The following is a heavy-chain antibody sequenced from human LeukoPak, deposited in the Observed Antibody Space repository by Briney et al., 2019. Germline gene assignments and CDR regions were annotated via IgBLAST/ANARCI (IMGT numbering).Heavy chain of an antibody. Sequence: GGSLRLSCAASGFTFSSNGMNWVRQAPGKGLEWVSYISATGGTIYYADSVKGRFTISRDNSKNTLYLQMNSLRAEDTATYYCAARPTSEAVAPSDFWGQGTLVTVSP. D-gene: IGHD6-19*01. CDR1: GFTFSSNG. CDR2: ISATGGTI. CDR3: AARPTSEAVAPSDF. V-gene: IGHV3-48*01. J-gene: IGHJ4*02.